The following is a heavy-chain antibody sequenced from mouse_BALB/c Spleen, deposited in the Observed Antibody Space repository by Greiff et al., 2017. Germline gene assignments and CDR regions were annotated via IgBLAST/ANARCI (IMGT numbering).Heavy chain of an antibody. CDR1: GYTFTDYN. D-gene: IGHD2-10*01. J-gene: IGHJ3*01. Sequence: EVQLQQSGPELVKPGASVKIPCKASGYTFTDYNMDWVKQSHGKSLEWIGDINPNNGGTIYNQKFKGKATLTVDKSSSTAYMELRSLTSEDTAVYYCARSSYGNYESGYAYWGQGTLVTVSA. V-gene: IGHV1-18*01. CDR2: INPNNGGT. CDR3: ARSSYGNYESGYAY.